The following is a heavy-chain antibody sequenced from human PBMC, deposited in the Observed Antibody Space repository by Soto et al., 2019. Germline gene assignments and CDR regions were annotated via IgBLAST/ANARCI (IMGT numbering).Heavy chain of an antibody. CDR2: IIPIFGTA. V-gene: IGHV1-69*01. J-gene: IGHJ3*02. Sequence: QVQLVQSGAEVKKPGSSVKVSCKASGGTFSSYAISWVRQAPGQGLEWMGGIIPIFGTANYAQKFQGRVTITADESTSTAYMELSSLRSEDTAVYYCARDRRKDIVVVVAATQGAFDIWGQGTMLTVSS. CDR3: ARDRRKDIVVVVAATQGAFDI. D-gene: IGHD2-15*01. CDR1: GGTFSSYA.